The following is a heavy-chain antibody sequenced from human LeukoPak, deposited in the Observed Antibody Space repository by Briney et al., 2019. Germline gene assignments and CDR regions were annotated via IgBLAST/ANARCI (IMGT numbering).Heavy chain of an antibody. D-gene: IGHD3-10*01. CDR1: GYSFTSYW. CDR3: ARLPSVRGVDRYFDY. J-gene: IGHJ4*02. Sequence: GESLQISCKGSGYSFTSYWIGWVRQMPGKGLERMGITYPGDSDTRYSPSFQGQVTISVDKSISTAYLQWSSLKASDTAMYYCARLPSVRGVDRYFDYWGQGTLVTVSS. V-gene: IGHV5-51*01. CDR2: TYPGDSDT.